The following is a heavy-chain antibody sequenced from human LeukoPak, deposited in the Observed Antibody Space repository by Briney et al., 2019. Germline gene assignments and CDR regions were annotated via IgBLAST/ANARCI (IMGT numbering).Heavy chain of an antibody. D-gene: IGHD2-2*01. Sequence: SETLSLTCTVSGGSISSYYWSWLRQPPGKGLEWIGYIYYSGSTNYNPSLRSRVTISVDTSKNQFSLNLKYVTAADTAVYYCARGYCSSSTCQYGDYWGQGTLVTVSS. CDR1: GGSISSYY. J-gene: IGHJ4*02. V-gene: IGHV4-59*01. CDR2: IYYSGST. CDR3: ARGYCSSSTCQYGDY.